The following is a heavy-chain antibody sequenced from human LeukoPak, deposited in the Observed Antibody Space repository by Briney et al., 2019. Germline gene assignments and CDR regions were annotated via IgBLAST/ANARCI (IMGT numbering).Heavy chain of an antibody. CDR2: IRYNGNNQ. CDR1: GFTFNNYG. J-gene: IGHJ4*02. CDR3: AKSGYNRFDY. D-gene: IGHD5-24*01. Sequence: GGSLRLSCAASGFTFNNYGMHWVRQAPGKGLEWVAFIRYNGNNQYYADSVKGRFTISRDNSKNTLYLQMNSLRAEDTAVYHCAKSGYNRFDYWGQGTLVTVSS. V-gene: IGHV3-30*02.